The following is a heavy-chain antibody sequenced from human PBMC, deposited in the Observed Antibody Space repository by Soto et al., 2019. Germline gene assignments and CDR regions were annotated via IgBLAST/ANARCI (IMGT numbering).Heavy chain of an antibody. CDR3: TKGILLYYYVYGMDV. CDR2: ISWNGGSI. CDR1: GFTFSSYW. D-gene: IGHD3-10*02. V-gene: IGHV3-9*01. J-gene: IGHJ6*02. Sequence: PGGSLRLSCAASGFTFSSYWMHWVRQAPGKGLEWVSGISWNGGSIGYADSVKGRFTISRDNAKNSLYLQMNSLRAEDTAFYYCTKGILLYYYVYGMDVWGQGTTVTVSS.